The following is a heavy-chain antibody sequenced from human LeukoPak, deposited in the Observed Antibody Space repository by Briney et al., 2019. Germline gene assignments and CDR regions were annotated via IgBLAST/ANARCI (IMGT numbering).Heavy chain of an antibody. V-gene: IGHV1-2*02. J-gene: IGHJ6*03. Sequence: ASVKVSCKAPGYTFTGYYMHWVRQAPGQGLEWMGWINPNSGGTNYAQKFQGRVTVTRDTSISTAYMELSRLRSDDTAVYYCARVYHYYYYCMDVWGKGTTVTVSS. CDR1: GYTFTGYY. CDR2: INPNSGGT. CDR3: ARVYHYYYYCMDV.